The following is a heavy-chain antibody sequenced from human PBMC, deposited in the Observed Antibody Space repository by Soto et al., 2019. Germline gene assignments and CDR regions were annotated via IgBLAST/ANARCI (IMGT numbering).Heavy chain of an antibody. CDR2: INGDVSST. V-gene: IGHV3-74*01. D-gene: IGHD6-25*01. CDR1: GFTFSSYW. CDR3: ERRGAAAGLHS. J-gene: IGHJ4*02. Sequence: EVQLVESGGGLVQPWGSLRVSCAASGFTFSSYWMHWVRQATGKWLVWVSGINGDVSSTSYEDSVKGRFTHPRDNAKNTLYLQMNSLRAEDTAIYYCERRGAAAGLHSWGQGTLVPVSS.